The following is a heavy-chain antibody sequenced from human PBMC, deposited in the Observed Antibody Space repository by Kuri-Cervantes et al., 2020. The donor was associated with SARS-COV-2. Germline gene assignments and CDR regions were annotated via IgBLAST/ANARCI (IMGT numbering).Heavy chain of an antibody. Sequence: SETLSLTCTVSGGSINNYNSYWAWIRQSPGKGLEWIGTVFYRGATYFNPSLKSRVTISVDTSKNQFSLKLSSVTAADTAVYYCARRLWSGYSFRYYHYMDVWGKGTTVTVSS. J-gene: IGHJ6*03. CDR2: VFYRGAT. CDR1: GGSINNYNSY. V-gene: IGHV4-39*07. D-gene: IGHD3-3*01. CDR3: ARRLWSGYSFRYYHYMDV.